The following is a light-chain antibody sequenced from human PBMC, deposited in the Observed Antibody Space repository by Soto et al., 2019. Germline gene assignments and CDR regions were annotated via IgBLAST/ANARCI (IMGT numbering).Light chain of an antibody. Sequence: QSALTQPASVSGSPGQSITISCTGASSDIAGYNFISWYQQHPGKAPKLIIYEVSHRPSGVSDRFSGSNSGNTASLTISGLQAEDDADYYCSSYVTTSTLGVFGGGTKVTVL. CDR1: SSDIAGYNF. CDR2: EVS. J-gene: IGLJ3*02. V-gene: IGLV2-14*01. CDR3: SSYVTTSTLGV.